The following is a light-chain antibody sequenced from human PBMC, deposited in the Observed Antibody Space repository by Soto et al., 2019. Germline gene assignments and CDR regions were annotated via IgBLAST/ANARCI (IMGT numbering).Light chain of an antibody. V-gene: IGLV2-11*01. J-gene: IGLJ1*01. Sequence: QSALTQPRSVSGSPGQSVTLSCTGTSSDVGGYNYVSWYQQHPGKAPKLMIYDVITRPSGVPDRFSGSKSGNTASLTISVLQAEDEADYYCCSYAGSYTFVFGTGTQLTVL. CDR3: CSYAGSYTFV. CDR2: DVI. CDR1: SSDVGGYNY.